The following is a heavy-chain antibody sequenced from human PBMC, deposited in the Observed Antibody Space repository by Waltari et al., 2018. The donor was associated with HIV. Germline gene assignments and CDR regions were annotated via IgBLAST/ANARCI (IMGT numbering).Heavy chain of an antibody. CDR2: INHSGST. Sequence: QVQLQQWGAGLLKPAETLSLTCAVYVASCNGYCWSWIRQPPGKGLEWIGEINHSGSTNYKPSLKRRVTTSVDTSKKQFYVKVRSVSVAEAGSYHCASSATSSVRDAFDSWGQGTMATVSA. J-gene: IGHJ3*02. V-gene: IGHV4-34*01. CDR3: ASSATSSVRDAFDS. CDR1: VASCNGYC. D-gene: IGHD5-12*01.